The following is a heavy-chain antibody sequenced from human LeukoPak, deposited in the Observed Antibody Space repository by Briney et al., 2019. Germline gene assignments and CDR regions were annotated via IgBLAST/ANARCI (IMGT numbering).Heavy chain of an antibody. V-gene: IGHV3-30*02. Sequence: GGSLRLSCAASGFTFSSYGMHWVRQAPGKGLEWVAFIRYDGSNKYYADSVKGRFTISRDNSKNTLYLQMNSLRAEDTAVYYCAKGVVVVPAAIQNYYYYMDVWGKGTTVTVSS. CDR3: AKGVVVVPAAIQNYYYYMDV. CDR1: GFTFSSYG. J-gene: IGHJ6*03. D-gene: IGHD2-2*02. CDR2: IRYDGSNK.